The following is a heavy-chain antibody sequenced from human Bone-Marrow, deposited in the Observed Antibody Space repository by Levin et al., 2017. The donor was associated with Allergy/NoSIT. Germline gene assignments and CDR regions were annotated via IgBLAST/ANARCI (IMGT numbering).Heavy chain of an antibody. Sequence: GGSLRLSCAASGFAFSNYWMHWVRQAPGKGLVWVSRINRGGTSTTYADSVKGRFTISRDNAKNTLYLQMNSLRAEDTAVYYCAKDPFAYNFGSGSYLDDWGHGTLVSVSS. CDR2: INRGGTST. D-gene: IGHD3-10*01. V-gene: IGHV3-74*01. J-gene: IGHJ4*01. CDR3: AKDPFAYNFGSGSYLDD. CDR1: GFAFSNYW.